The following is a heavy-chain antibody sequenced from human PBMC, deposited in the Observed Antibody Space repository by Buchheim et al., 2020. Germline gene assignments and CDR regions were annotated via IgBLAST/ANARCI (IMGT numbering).Heavy chain of an antibody. Sequence: QVQLVESEGGVVQPGRSLRISCAASGFTFSSYAMHWVRQAPGKGLEWVAVISYDGSNKYYADSVKGRFTISRDNSKNTLYLQMNSLRAEDTAVYYCARDALLYCSSTSCSSGFDYWGQGTL. CDR2: ISYDGSNK. D-gene: IGHD2-2*01. CDR3: ARDALLYCSSTSCSSGFDY. CDR1: GFTFSSYA. J-gene: IGHJ4*02. V-gene: IGHV3-30*04.